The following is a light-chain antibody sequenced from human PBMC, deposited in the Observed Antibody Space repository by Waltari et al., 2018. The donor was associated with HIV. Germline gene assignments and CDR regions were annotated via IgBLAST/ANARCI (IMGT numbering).Light chain of an antibody. V-gene: IGLV2-18*02. CDR2: EVN. J-gene: IGLJ3*02. Sequence: QSALTQPPSVSGSPGPSVTISCTGTNSAVGSYNRVSWYQLPPGTAPNLMIYEVNNRPSGVPDRFSGSKSGNTASLTISGLQAEDEADYYCSSYTSSSTLWMFGGGTKLTVL. CDR1: NSAVGSYNR. CDR3: SSYTSSSTLWM.